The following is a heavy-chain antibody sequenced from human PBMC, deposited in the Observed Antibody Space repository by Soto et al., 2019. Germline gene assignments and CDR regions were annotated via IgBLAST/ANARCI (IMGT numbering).Heavy chain of an antibody. Sequence: ASVKVSCKASGGTFSSYAISWVRQAPGQGLEWMGGIIPIFGTANYAQKFQGRVTITADESTSTAYMELRSLRSEDTAVYYCANQPGYCSSSSCYPYNWFDPWGQGTLVTVCS. D-gene: IGHD2-2*03. CDR2: IIPIFGTA. CDR3: ANQPGYCSSSSCYPYNWFDP. J-gene: IGHJ5*02. V-gene: IGHV1-69*13. CDR1: GGTFSSYA.